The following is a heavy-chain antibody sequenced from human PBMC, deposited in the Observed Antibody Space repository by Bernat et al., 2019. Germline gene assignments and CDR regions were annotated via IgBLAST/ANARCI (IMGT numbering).Heavy chain of an antibody. D-gene: IGHD3-22*01. V-gene: IGHV3-48*01. CDR3: ARDYHISGYYRVAFDI. CDR2: ISSSSSTK. Sequence: EVQLVESGGGLVQPGGSLRLSCAASGFTFSSYSMNWVRQAPGKGLEWVSYISSSSSTKYYEDSVKGRFTISRDNAKNSLYLQMNSLRAEDTAVYYWARDYHISGYYRVAFDIWGQGTMVTVSS. CDR1: GFTFSSYS. J-gene: IGHJ3*02.